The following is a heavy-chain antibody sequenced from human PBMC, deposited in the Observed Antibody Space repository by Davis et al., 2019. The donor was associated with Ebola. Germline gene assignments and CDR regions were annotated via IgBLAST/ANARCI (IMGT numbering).Heavy chain of an antibody. CDR1: GGTFSSYA. J-gene: IGHJ6*03. Sequence: SVKVSCKASGGTFSSYAISWVRQAPGQGLEWMGGIIPIFGTANYAQKFQGRVTITADESTSTAYMELSSLRSEDTAVYYCAREVTEGITIFGVVRPYYMDVWGKGTTVTVSS. CDR3: AREVTEGITIFGVVRPYYMDV. D-gene: IGHD3-3*01. CDR2: IIPIFGTA. V-gene: IGHV1-69*13.